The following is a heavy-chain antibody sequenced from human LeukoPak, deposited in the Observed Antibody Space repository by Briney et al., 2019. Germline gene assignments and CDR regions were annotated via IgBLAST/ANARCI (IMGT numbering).Heavy chain of an antibody. Sequence: GGSLRLSCEGSAFIFSGHWMNWVRQTPGKGLEWVAHINPDGRDTYYVDSVKGRFTISRDNAQNSMYLQMNSLRVEDTAVYYCTSWGDTTAEYFQRWGQGTLVTVSS. CDR1: AFIFSGHW. V-gene: IGHV3-7*01. J-gene: IGHJ1*01. CDR2: INPDGRDT. D-gene: IGHD2-21*02. CDR3: TSWGDTTAEYFQR.